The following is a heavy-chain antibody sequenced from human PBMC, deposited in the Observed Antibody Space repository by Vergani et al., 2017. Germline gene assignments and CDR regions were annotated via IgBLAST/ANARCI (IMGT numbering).Heavy chain of an antibody. CDR1: GVTFNEYW. CDR2: MNGDGDTI. D-gene: IGHD3-3*01. J-gene: IGHJ5*02. CDR3: ARARKFRFGVVWENWFDP. V-gene: IGHV3-74*01. Sequence: EVELVESGGGLVQPGGSLRLSCAASGVTFNEYWMHWARQVPGKGLVWVSGMNGDGDTISYADSVKGRFTISRDNAKNTLFLQMNSLRAEDTAVYYCARARKFRFGVVWENWFDPWGQGTLVTVSS.